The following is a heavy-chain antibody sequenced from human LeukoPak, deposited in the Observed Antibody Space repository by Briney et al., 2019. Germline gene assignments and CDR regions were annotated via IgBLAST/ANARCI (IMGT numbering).Heavy chain of an antibody. CDR2: ISYNGSKI. Sequence: GRSLRLSCAASGFTFSNYGMHWVRQAPGKGLEWMAVISYNGSKIYYADSVKGRFTISRDNSKNTLYLQMNSLRAEDTAVYYCARGVFSYYYDSSGYLPGLDIWGQGTMVTVSS. CDR3: ARGVFSYYYDSSGYLPGLDI. CDR1: GFTFSNYG. J-gene: IGHJ3*02. V-gene: IGHV3-30*03. D-gene: IGHD3-22*01.